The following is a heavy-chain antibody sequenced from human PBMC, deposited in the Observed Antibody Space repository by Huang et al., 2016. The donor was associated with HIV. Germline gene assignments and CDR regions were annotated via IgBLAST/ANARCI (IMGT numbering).Heavy chain of an antibody. J-gene: IGHJ3*01. CDR3: ARDPRYHRIGYYRQRRGIDV. V-gene: IGHV1-18*01. Sequence: QAQLMQSGPEVKKPGASVKVSCKTSGYSFTDYGITWVRQAPGQGPEWGGWISAFNGDTERAQRLQGRVTRTTDASTSMGYMELRSLRFDDTAVYFCARDPRYHRIGYYRQRRGIDVWGQGTMVSVSS. D-gene: IGHD3-22*01. CDR1: GYSFTDYG. CDR2: ISAFNGDT.